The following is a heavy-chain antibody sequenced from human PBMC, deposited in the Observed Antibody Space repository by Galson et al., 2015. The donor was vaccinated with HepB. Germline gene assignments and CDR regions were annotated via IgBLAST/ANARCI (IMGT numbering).Heavy chain of an antibody. CDR3: ACQSYLWGSFRSRHFDF. D-gene: IGHD3-16*02. CDR2: FYNSGTT. J-gene: IGHJ4*02. CDR1: GDSITNSGYH. Sequence: QMHLQESGPGLVKASQTLSLTCTVSGDSITNSGYHWSWFRQFPGKGLEWMGFFYNSGTTNFNPSLKSRATISLDTSKNQFSLILRSVTAADTAVYYCACQSYLWGSFRSRHFDFWGQGTLVTVSS. V-gene: IGHV4-31*03.